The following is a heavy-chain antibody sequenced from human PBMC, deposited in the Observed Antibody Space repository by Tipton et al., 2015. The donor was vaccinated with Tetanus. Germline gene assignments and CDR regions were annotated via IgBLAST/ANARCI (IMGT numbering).Heavy chain of an antibody. Sequence: SLRLSCAASGFTFDDYAMHWVRQAPGKGLEWVSGINWNGATVGYADSVKGRFTISRDNAKNSLYLQMNSLRDDDTAVYYCARAFFAAATSWGQGTLVTVSS. D-gene: IGHD6-13*01. CDR3: ARAFFAAATS. J-gene: IGHJ5*02. CDR2: INWNGATV. CDR1: GFTFDDYA. V-gene: IGHV3-9*01.